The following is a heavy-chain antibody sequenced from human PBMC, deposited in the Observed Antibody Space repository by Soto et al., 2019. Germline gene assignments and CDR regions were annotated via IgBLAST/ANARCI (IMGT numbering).Heavy chain of an antibody. CDR2: ISWNSGSI. J-gene: IGHJ6*02. V-gene: IGHV3-9*01. CDR3: AKSGSSGSRSYYYYYGMDV. D-gene: IGHD3-22*01. CDR1: GFDFKNHA. Sequence: PGGSLRLSCAASGFDFKNHAMSWVRQAPGKGLEWVSGISWNSGSIGYADSVKGRFTISRDNAKNSLYLQMNSLRAEDTALYYCAKSGSSGSRSYYYYYGMDVWGQGTTVTVSS.